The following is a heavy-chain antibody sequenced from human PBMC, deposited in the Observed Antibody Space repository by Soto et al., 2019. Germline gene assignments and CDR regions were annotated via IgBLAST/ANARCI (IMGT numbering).Heavy chain of an antibody. CDR3: AKSSGGSYRAFDY. Sequence: AAVKVSCKASGYTFTNYDINWVRQAPGQGLEWMGWMNPNSGHTGFARKFQGRVTMTKSTAIRTAYMELSSLKSEDTAVYYCAKSSGGSYRAFDYWGQGTLVT. V-gene: IGHV1-8*01. D-gene: IGHD3-22*01. J-gene: IGHJ4*02. CDR1: GYTFTNYD. CDR2: MNPNSGHT.